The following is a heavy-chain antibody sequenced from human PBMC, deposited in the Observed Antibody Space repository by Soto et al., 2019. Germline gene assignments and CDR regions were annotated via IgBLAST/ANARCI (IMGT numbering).Heavy chain of an antibody. CDR1: GYTFTSYY. V-gene: IGHV1-46*03. CDR2: INPSGRST. D-gene: IGHD4-17*01. Sequence: QVQLVQSGAEAKKPGASVKVSCKASGYTFTSYYIHWVRQAPGQGLEWMGIINPSGRSTTNAQKFQGIVTMTRDTSTSTVYIELSSLRSEDTAVFYRTRAPSYGAFDIWGQGTMVTVSS. J-gene: IGHJ3*02. CDR3: TRAPSYGAFDI.